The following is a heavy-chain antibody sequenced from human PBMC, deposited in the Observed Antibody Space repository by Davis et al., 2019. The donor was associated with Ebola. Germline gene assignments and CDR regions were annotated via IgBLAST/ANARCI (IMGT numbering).Heavy chain of an antibody. CDR1: GFTFSSYW. J-gene: IGHJ4*02. V-gene: IGHV3-7*01. D-gene: IGHD1-1*01. CDR3: ARDNEYFDY. CDR2: IKQDGSEK. Sequence: GESLKISCAASGFTFSSYWMSWVRQAPGKGLEWVANIKQDGSEKYYVDSVKGRFTISRDNAKNSLYLQMNSLRAKDTAVYYCARDNEYFDYWGQGTLVTVSS.